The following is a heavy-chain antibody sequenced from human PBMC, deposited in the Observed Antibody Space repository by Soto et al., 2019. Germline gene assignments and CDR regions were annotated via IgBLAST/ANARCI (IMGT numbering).Heavy chain of an antibody. D-gene: IGHD6-19*01. J-gene: IGHJ4*02. CDR2: ISWNSGSI. Sequence: EVHLVESGGGSVQPGRSLRLSCVASGFTFESYAMHWVRQVPGKGLEWVSGISWNSGSIGYEDSVKGRFTISRDNAQKSLYLEMNSLRVEDTAFYYCVKDIHEQWLVSHFEYWGQGALVTVSS. CDR1: GFTFESYA. V-gene: IGHV3-9*01. CDR3: VKDIHEQWLVSHFEY.